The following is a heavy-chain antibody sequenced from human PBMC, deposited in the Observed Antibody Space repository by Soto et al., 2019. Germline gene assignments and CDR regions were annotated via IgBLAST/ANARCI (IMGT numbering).Heavy chain of an antibody. V-gene: IGHV4-34*01. D-gene: IGHD6-25*01. Sequence: SETLSLTCAVYGGSFSGYYWSWIRQPPGKGLEWIGEINHSGSTNYNPSLKSRVTISVDTSKNQFSLKLSSVTAADTAVYYCARGYDSSRYHFAYWGQRTPVTVSS. CDR2: INHSGST. CDR3: ARGYDSSRYHFAY. CDR1: GGSFSGYY. J-gene: IGHJ4*02.